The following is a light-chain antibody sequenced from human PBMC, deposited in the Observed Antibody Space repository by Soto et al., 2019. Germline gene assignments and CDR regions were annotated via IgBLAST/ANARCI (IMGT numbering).Light chain of an antibody. CDR1: QRVSSN. CDR2: VTS. V-gene: IGKV3-15*01. Sequence: EIVMTQSPATLSVSPGERATLSCRASQRVSSNLAWYQQKPGQTPKLLIFVTSTRATGIPARFSGSGSGTEFTLTISSLQSEDFAVYYCQQYNVWPLTFGGGTNVEFK. J-gene: IGKJ4*01. CDR3: QQYNVWPLT.